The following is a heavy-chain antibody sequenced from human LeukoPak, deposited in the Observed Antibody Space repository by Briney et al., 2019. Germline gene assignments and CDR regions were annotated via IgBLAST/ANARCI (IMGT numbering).Heavy chain of an antibody. CDR3: AKGGGSYVPGGYYFDY. J-gene: IGHJ4*02. V-gene: IGHV3-23*01. Sequence: GGSLRLSCAASGFTFSSYGMSWVRQAPGKGLEWVSAISGSGGSTYYADPVKGRFTISRDNSKNPLYPQMNSLRAEDTALYYCAKGGGSYVPGGYYFDYWGQGTLVTISS. CDR2: ISGSGGST. CDR1: GFTFSSYG. D-gene: IGHD1-26*01.